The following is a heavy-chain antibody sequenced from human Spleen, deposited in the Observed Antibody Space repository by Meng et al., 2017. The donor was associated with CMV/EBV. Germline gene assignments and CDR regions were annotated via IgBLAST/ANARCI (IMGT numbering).Heavy chain of an antibody. J-gene: IGHJ4*02. Sequence: LSLTCAASGFTFSSYAMHWVRQAPGKGLEWVAVISYDGSNKYYTESLKGRFTVSRDNSKNTLFLQMDSLRVDDTATYFCAKGSSWDDLDFWSQGTLVTVSS. CDR3: AKGSSWDDLDF. CDR2: ISYDGSNK. CDR1: GFTFSSYA. V-gene: IGHV3-30-3*01. D-gene: IGHD6-13*01.